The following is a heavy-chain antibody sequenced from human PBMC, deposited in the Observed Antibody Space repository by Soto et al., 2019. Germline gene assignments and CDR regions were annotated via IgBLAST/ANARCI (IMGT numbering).Heavy chain of an antibody. D-gene: IGHD3-16*01. Sequence: QVQLVQSGAEVKKPGASVKVSCKASGYSFTTYGIAWVRQAPGQGLEWMGGISTYNGDTDYAQKLQGRVSMTADSSLSTAYMDLRSLSSDDTVVYYGASEGSTPYYDYGMDGWGQGTRVSVSS. CDR3: ASEGSTPYYDYGMDG. CDR2: ISTYNGDT. V-gene: IGHV1-18*01. CDR1: GYSFTTYG. J-gene: IGHJ6*02.